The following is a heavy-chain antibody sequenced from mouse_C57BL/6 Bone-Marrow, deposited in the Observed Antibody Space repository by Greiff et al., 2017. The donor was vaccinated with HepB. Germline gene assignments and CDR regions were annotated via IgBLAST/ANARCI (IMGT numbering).Heavy chain of an antibody. D-gene: IGHD2-4*01. CDR1: GFTFSNYW. CDR2: IRLKSDNYAT. CDR3: TVYDYEGVWFAY. J-gene: IGHJ3*01. V-gene: IGHV6-3*01. Sequence: EVHLVESGGGLVQPGGSMKLSCVASGFTFSNYWMNWVRQSPEKGLEWVAQIRLKSDNYATHYAESVKGRFTISRDDSKSSVYLQMNNLRAEDTGIYYCTVYDYEGVWFAYWGQGTLVTVSA.